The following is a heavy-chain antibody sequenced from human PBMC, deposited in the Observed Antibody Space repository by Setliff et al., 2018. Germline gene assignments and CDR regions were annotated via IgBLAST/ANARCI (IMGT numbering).Heavy chain of an antibody. CDR2: SRNKVSGYIT. CDR1: GFIFSDYS. Sequence: GGSLRLSCATSGFIFSDYSMDWVRQAPGKGLEWVGRSRNKVSGYITEYAASVKGRFTISRDNAKNSLYLQMNSLRAEDTAVYYCARENYYVSSGYYYGVDYWGQGTLVTVSS. D-gene: IGHD3-22*01. CDR3: ARENYYVSSGYYYGVDY. V-gene: IGHV3-72*01. J-gene: IGHJ4*02.